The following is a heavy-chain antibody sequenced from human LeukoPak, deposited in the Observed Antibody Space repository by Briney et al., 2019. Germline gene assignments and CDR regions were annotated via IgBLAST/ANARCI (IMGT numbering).Heavy chain of an antibody. CDR3: ARSYDFSSGYYHMDV. D-gene: IGHD3-3*01. V-gene: IGHV3-11*01. CDR2: ISSSGSTI. J-gene: IGHJ6*02. Sequence: PGGSLRLSCAASGFTFSDYYMSWIRQAPGKGLEWVSYISSSGSTIYYADSVKGRFTISRDNAKNSLYLQMNSLRAEDTAVYYCARSYDFSSGYYHMDVWGQGTTVTVSS. CDR1: GFTFSDYY.